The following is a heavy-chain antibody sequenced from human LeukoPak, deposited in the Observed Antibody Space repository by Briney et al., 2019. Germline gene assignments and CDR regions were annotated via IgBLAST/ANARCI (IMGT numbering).Heavy chain of an antibody. CDR1: GGSISSGGYY. CDR2: IYYTGST. CDR3: VRCHGSGTTPLN. V-gene: IGHV4-31*03. D-gene: IGHD3-10*01. Sequence: SETLSLTCTVSGGSISSGGYYWNWVRQHPGVDLEWIGYIYYTGSTYYNPSLNSRVTISVDTSKNQLSLKLSSVTAADTAVYYCVRCHGSGTTPLNWGQGTLVTVSS. J-gene: IGHJ4*02.